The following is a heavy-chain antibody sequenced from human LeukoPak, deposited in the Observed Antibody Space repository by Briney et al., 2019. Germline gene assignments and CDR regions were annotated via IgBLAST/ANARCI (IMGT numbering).Heavy chain of an antibody. CDR2: IYPGNSDT. Sequence: GESLKISCKGSGYSFTSYWIGWVRQMPGKGLEWMGIIYPGNSDTRYSPSFQGQVTIPADKSINTAYLQWSSLKASDTAIYYCAITLTPSWEYYLDYWGQGTLVTVSS. CDR1: GYSFTSYW. D-gene: IGHD1-26*01. V-gene: IGHV5-51*01. J-gene: IGHJ4*02. CDR3: AITLTPSWEYYLDY.